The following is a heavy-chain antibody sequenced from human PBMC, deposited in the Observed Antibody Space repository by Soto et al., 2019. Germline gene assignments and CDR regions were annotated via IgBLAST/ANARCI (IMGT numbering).Heavy chain of an antibody. Sequence: GGSLRLSCAASGFTFSSYSMNWVRQAPGKGLEWVSSISSSSSYIYYADSVKGRFTISRDNAKNSLYLQMNSLRAEDMAVYYCAREMGSGWAPTNDAFDIWGQGTMVTVSS. D-gene: IGHD6-19*01. CDR2: ISSSSSYI. CDR1: GFTFSSYS. J-gene: IGHJ3*02. CDR3: AREMGSGWAPTNDAFDI. V-gene: IGHV3-21*01.